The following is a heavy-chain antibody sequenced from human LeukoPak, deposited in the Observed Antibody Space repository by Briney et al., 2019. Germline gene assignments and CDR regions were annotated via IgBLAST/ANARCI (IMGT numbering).Heavy chain of an antibody. J-gene: IGHJ6*03. V-gene: IGHV4-39*07. CDR3: ARVGCGGDCYSYYYYYYMDV. Sequence: PSETLPLTCTVSGGSISSSSYYWGWIRQPPGKGLEWIGSIYYSGSTYYNPSLKSRVTISVDTSKNQFSLKLSSVTAADTAVYYCARVGCGGDCYSYYYYYYMDVWGKGTTVTVSS. D-gene: IGHD2-21*02. CDR2: IYYSGST. CDR1: GGSISSSSYY.